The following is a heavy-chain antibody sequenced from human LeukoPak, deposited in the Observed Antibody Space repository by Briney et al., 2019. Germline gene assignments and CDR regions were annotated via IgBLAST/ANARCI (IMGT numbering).Heavy chain of an antibody. CDR3: ARDKTRSGYYDFWSGPNWFDP. Sequence: GASVKVSCKASGYTFTSYGISWVRQAPGQGLEWMGWISAYNGNTNYAQKLQGRVTMTTDTSTSTAYMELRSLRSDDTAVYYCARDKTRSGYYDFWSGPNWFDPWGQGTLVTVSS. J-gene: IGHJ5*02. CDR2: ISAYNGNT. D-gene: IGHD3-3*01. CDR1: GYTFTSYG. V-gene: IGHV1-18*01.